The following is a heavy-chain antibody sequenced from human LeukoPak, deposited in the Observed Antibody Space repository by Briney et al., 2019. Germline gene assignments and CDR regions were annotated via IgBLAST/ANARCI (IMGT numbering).Heavy chain of an antibody. CDR3: ARRTTEAFDI. D-gene: IGHD1-7*01. J-gene: IGHJ3*02. CDR2: IHPSNSDT. Sequence: GESLQISCQDSGSSFSTYWIAWVRPMPGKGLEWMGIIHPSNSDTRYSPAFQGQVTISVATSITTAYLQWGSLKASDTAIYYCARRTTEAFDIWGQGTKVTVSS. CDR1: GSSFSTYW. V-gene: IGHV5-51*01.